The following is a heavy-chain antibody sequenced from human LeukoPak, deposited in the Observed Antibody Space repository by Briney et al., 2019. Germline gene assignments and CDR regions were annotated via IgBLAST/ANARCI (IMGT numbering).Heavy chain of an antibody. CDR3: ARASFYSSSWYTDDAFDI. Sequence: ASVKVSCKASGYTFTGYYMHWVRQAPGQGLEWMGIINPSGGSTSYAQKFQGRVTMTRDTSTSTVYMELSSLRSEDTAVYYCARASFYSSSWYTDDAFDIWGQGTMVTVSS. CDR2: INPSGGST. V-gene: IGHV1-46*01. J-gene: IGHJ3*02. D-gene: IGHD6-13*01. CDR1: GYTFTGYY.